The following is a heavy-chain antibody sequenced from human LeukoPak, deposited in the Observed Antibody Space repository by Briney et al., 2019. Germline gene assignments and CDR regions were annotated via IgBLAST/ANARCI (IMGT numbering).Heavy chain of an antibody. J-gene: IGHJ5*02. V-gene: IGHV3-7*03. D-gene: IGHD2-8*01. CDR2: IKQDGSEK. CDR3: AKSMTTTNVDWFDP. CDR1: GFTFSSYW. Sequence: GGSLRLSCAASGFTFSSYWMSWVRQAPGKGLEWVANIKQDGSEKYYVDSVKGRFTISRDNSNNMLYLQMNSLRGEDTAVYYCAKSMTTTNVDWFDPWGQGTLVTVSS.